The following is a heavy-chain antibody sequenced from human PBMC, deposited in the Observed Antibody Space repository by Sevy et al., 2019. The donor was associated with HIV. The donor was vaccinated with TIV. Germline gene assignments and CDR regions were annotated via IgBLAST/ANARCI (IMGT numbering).Heavy chain of an antibody. CDR1: GFTFSSYW. CDR2: IKGDGSQK. CDR3: VGHTNSPP. D-gene: IGHD2-2*01. Sequence: GGSLRLSCAASGFTFSSYWMSWVRQAPGKGLEWVANIKGDGSQKYFADSVKGRFSISRDNAKNSLYLQMDTPRVEDTAMYYCVGHTNSPPWGQGTLVTVSS. V-gene: IGHV3-7*01. J-gene: IGHJ5*02.